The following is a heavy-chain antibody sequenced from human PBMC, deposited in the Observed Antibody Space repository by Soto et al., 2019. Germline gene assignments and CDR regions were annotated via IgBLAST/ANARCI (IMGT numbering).Heavy chain of an antibody. Sequence: GESLKVTCTGFGYTFNTFWISWVRQMPGKGLEWMGRIDPRDCYVNYSPSFQGHVTISLVKSISTAYLPWVSLKVSATAMYYCARVFCSTTTCDSWFNPWGQGTRVTAAS. CDR1: GYTFNTFW. CDR3: ARVFCSTTTCDSWFNP. D-gene: IGHD2-2*01. J-gene: IGHJ5*02. CDR2: IDPRDCYV. V-gene: IGHV5-10-1*01.